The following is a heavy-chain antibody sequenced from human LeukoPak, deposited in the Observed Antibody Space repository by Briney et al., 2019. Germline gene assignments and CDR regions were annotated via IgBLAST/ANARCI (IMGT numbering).Heavy chain of an antibody. Sequence: GASVKVSCKASGGTFSSYAISWVRQAPGQGLEWMGRIIPIFGTANYAQKFQGRVTITTDESTSTAYMELSSLRSDDTAVYYCARSPAILYQLLFNYWGQGTLVTVSS. CDR2: IIPIFGTA. CDR1: GGTFSSYA. CDR3: ARSPAILYQLLFNY. D-gene: IGHD2-2*01. V-gene: IGHV1-69*05. J-gene: IGHJ4*02.